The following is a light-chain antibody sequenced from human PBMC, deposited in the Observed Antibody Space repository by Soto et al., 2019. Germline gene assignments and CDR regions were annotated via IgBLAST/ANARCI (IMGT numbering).Light chain of an antibody. J-gene: IGKJ3*01. CDR1: QSVLYSSNNKNY. V-gene: IGKV4-1*01. CDR2: WAS. Sequence: DIVMTQSPDSLAVSLGERATINCKSSQSVLYSSNNKNYLAWYQQKPGQPPKLLIYWASTRESGVPDRFSDSGSGTDITLTISSLQAEDVAVYYCKQYDRLPPLFGPGTKVDIE. CDR3: KQYDRLPPL.